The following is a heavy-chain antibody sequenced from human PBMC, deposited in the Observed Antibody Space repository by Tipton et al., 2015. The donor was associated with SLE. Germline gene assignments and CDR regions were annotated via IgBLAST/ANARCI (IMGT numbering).Heavy chain of an antibody. V-gene: IGHV4-31*03. J-gene: IGHJ3*02. CDR2: IYYSGST. Sequence: TLSLTCTVSGGSISSGGYYWSWIRQHPGKGLEWIGYIYYSGSTYYNPSLKSRVTISVDTSKNQFSLKLSSVTAADTAVYYCARDAHYDYVWGSAFGAFDIWGQGTMVTVSS. D-gene: IGHD3-16*01. CDR3: ARDAHYDYVWGSAFGAFDI. CDR1: GGSISSGGYY.